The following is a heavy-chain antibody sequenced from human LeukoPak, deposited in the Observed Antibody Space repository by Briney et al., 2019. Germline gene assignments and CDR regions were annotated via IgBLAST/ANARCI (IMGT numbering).Heavy chain of an antibody. CDR1: GFTVSSNY. Sequence: PGGSLRLSCAASGFTVSSNYMSWVRQAPGKGLEWVSGISWNSGSIGYADSVKGRFTISRDNAKNSLYLQMNSLRAEDTALYYCAKDSDHCSGGSCYSPFFDYWGQGTLVTVSS. J-gene: IGHJ4*02. D-gene: IGHD2-15*01. CDR3: AKDSDHCSGGSCYSPFFDY. V-gene: IGHV3-9*01. CDR2: ISWNSGSI.